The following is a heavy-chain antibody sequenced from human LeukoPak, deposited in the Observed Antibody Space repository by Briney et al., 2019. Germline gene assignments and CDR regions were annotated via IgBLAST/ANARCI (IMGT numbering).Heavy chain of an antibody. D-gene: IGHD3-22*01. V-gene: IGHV4-59*12. Sequence: PSETLSLTCTVSGGSITNYYWSWIRQPPGKGLEWIGYIHYSGSTKYNPSLKSRVTISVDTSKNQFSLKLSSVTAADTAVYYCARERPSGDYYYDSSGPRGAFDIWGQGTMVTVSS. CDR3: ARERPSGDYYYDSSGPRGAFDI. CDR1: GGSITNYY. J-gene: IGHJ3*02. CDR2: IHYSGST.